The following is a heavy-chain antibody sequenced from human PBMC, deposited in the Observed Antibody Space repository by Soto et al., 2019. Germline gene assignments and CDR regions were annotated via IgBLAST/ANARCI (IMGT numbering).Heavy chain of an antibody. D-gene: IGHD2-15*01. J-gene: IGHJ6*02. CDR2: ISGSVGST. CDR1: GFTFSSYA. Sequence: GGSLRLSCAASGFTFSSYAMSWVRQAPGKGLEWVSAISGSVGSTYYADSVKGRFTISRDNSKNTLYLQMNSLRAEDTAVYYCAKDRGYCSGGSCYQVSYYYYGMDVWGQGTRVTVSS. CDR3: AKDRGYCSGGSCYQVSYYYYGMDV. V-gene: IGHV3-23*01.